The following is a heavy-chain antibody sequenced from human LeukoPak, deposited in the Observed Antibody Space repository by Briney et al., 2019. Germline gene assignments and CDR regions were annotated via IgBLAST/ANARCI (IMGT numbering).Heavy chain of an antibody. CDR1: GFTFSSYS. J-gene: IGHJ4*02. V-gene: IGHV3-48*02. CDR3: ARGDDYDILTGLDY. D-gene: IGHD3-9*01. Sequence: GGPLRLSCAASGFTFSSYSMNWVRQAPGKGLEWVSYISSSSSTIYYADSVKGRFTISRDNAKNSLYLQMNSLRDEDTAVYYCARGDDYDILTGLDYWGQGTLVTVSS. CDR2: ISSSSSTI.